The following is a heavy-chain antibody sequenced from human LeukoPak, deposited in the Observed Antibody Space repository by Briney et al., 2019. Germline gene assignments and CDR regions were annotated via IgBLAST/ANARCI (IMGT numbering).Heavy chain of an antibody. J-gene: IGHJ4*02. Sequence: ASVKVSCKASGYTFTGYYIHWVRQAPGQGLEWIGWINPNSGGANYAQKFQGRVTMTRDASISTAYMELSRLRSDDTAVYYCARDLAEIDSFYYGSGSPGGVDYWGQGTRVTVSS. CDR1: GYTFTGYY. D-gene: IGHD3-10*01. CDR2: INPNSGGA. V-gene: IGHV1-2*02. CDR3: ARDLAEIDSFYYGSGSPGGVDY.